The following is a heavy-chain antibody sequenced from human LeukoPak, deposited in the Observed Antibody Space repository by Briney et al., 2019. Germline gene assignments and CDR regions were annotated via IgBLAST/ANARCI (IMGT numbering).Heavy chain of an antibody. Sequence: GASVKVSCKASGYTFTGYYMHWVRQAPGQGLEWMGWINPNSGGTNYAQKFQGRVTMTRDTSISTAYMEPSRLRSDDTAVYYCARVEWELLGYYYYGMDVWGQGTTVTVSS. CDR3: ARVEWELLGYYYYGMDV. D-gene: IGHD1-26*01. J-gene: IGHJ6*02. CDR1: GYTFTGYY. CDR2: INPNSGGT. V-gene: IGHV1-2*02.